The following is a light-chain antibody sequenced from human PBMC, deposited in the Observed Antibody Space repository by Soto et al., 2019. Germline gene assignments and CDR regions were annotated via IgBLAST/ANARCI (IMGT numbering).Light chain of an antibody. V-gene: IGKV4-1*01. CDR2: WAS. CDR3: QHYYGTLYT. CDR1: QSLLYSANNKNY. Sequence: DIVMTQSPDSLAVSLGERATINCKSSQSLLYSANNKNYLAWYQQKPGQPPKLLIHWASTRESVVPDRFSGSGSGTDFTLTISSLQAEDVAVYYGQHYYGTLYTFGEGTKLEIK. J-gene: IGKJ2*01.